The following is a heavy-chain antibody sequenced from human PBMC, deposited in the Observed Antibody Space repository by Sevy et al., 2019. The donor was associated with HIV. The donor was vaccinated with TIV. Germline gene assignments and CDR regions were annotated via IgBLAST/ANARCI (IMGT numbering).Heavy chain of an antibody. CDR2: IDGSGANA. J-gene: IGHJ4*02. V-gene: IGHV3-23*01. Sequence: GGSLRLSCAASGFTFSSYAMSWVRQAPGKGLEWVSGIDGSGANAYYANSVNGRFTISRDNSKNMLYLQMNSLRAEDSAPYFCAQETALIGVPYLDSWGQGTLVTVSS. CDR3: AQETALIGVPYLDS. CDR1: GFTFSSYA. D-gene: IGHD2-8*01.